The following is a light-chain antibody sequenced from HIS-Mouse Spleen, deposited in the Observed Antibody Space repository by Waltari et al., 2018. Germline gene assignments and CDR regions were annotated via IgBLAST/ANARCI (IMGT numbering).Light chain of an antibody. V-gene: IGKV1-8*01. CDR1: QGISSY. CDR2: AAS. CDR3: QQYYSYPLT. Sequence: AIRMTPSPSSFSASTGDRVPITCRASQGISSYLAWYQQKPGKAPKLLIYAASTLQSGVPSRFSGSGSGTDFTLTISCLQSEDFATYYCQQYYSYPLTFGPGTKVDIK. J-gene: IGKJ3*01.